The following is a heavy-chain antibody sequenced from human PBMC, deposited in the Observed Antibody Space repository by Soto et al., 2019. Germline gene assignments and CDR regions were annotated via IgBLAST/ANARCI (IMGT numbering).Heavy chain of an antibody. CDR2: INHSGST. V-gene: IGHV4-34*01. Sequence: PSETLSLTCAVYGGSFSGYYWSWIRQPPGKWLEWIGEINHSGSTNYNPSLKSRVTISVDTSKNQFSLKLSSVTAADTAVYYCARGRGLRYFDWNHYFDYWGQGXLVTVYS. D-gene: IGHD3-9*01. CDR1: GGSFSGYY. J-gene: IGHJ4*02. CDR3: ARGRGLRYFDWNHYFDY.